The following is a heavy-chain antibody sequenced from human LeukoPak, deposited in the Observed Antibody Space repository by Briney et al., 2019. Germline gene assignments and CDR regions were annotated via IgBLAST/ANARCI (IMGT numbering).Heavy chain of an antibody. CDR3: ARDFNDFWSGYYGPFDY. Sequence: PSGTLSLTCAVSGGSISSSDWWSWVRQPPGKGLEWIGEIYHSGSTNYNPSLKSRVTIPVDKSKNQFSLKLSSVTAADTAVYYCARDFNDFWSGYYGPFDYWGQGTLVTVSS. V-gene: IGHV4-4*02. J-gene: IGHJ4*02. CDR2: IYHSGST. D-gene: IGHD3-3*01. CDR1: GGSISSSDW.